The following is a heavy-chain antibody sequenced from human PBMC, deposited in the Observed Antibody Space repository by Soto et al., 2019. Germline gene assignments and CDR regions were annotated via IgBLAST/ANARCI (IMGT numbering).Heavy chain of an antibody. D-gene: IGHD3-22*01. CDR2: IWYDGSYK. J-gene: IGHJ4*02. V-gene: IGHV3-33*01. CDR3: ARYYYVATGYHYAFDY. Sequence: SLRLSCGAAGFIVSSYGMHWVRQAPGKGLEWVAVIWYDGSYKYYADSVRGRFTISRDNSNNTLCLQLHSLRAEDSALYYCARYYYVATGYHYAFDYWGRGTLVTVSS. CDR1: GFIVSSYG.